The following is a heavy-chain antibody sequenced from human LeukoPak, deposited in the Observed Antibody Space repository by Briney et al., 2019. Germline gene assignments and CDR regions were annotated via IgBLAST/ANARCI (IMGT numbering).Heavy chain of an antibody. Sequence: SETLSLTCTVSGGSISGSSYYWGWIRQPPGRGLEWIGYIYYSGSTNYNPSLKSRVTISVDTSKNQFSLKLSSVTAADTAVYYCARGGESTYDYWGQGTLVTVSS. CDR3: ARGGESTYDY. V-gene: IGHV4-61*05. CDR2: IYYSGST. D-gene: IGHD3-10*01. CDR1: GGSISGSSYY. J-gene: IGHJ4*02.